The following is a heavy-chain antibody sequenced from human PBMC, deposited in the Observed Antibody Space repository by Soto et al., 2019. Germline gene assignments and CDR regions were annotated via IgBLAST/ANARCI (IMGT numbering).Heavy chain of an antibody. CDR1: GGTFSSYA. J-gene: IGHJ6*02. D-gene: IGHD6-13*01. Sequence: QVQLVQSGAEVKKPGSSVKVSCKASGGTFSSYAISWVRQAPGQGLEWMGGIIPIFGTANYAQNLQGRVTITADESTSTAFMELSSLTSEDMAVYYCARDLRAAGRPGMDVWGQGTTVTVSS. CDR2: IIPIFGTA. CDR3: ARDLRAAGRPGMDV. V-gene: IGHV1-69*01.